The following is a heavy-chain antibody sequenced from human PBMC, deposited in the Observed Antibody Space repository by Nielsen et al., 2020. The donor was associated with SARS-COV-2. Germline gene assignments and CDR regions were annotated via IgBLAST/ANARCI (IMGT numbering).Heavy chain of an antibody. Sequence: WIRQPPGKGLEWVSYISSSSSYTNYADSVKGRFTISRDNAKNSLYLQMNSLRAEDTAVYYCARALNRYCSSTSCYAAVPHYYYGMDVWGQGTTVTVSS. D-gene: IGHD2-2*01. J-gene: IGHJ6*02. V-gene: IGHV3-11*06. CDR2: ISSSSSYT. CDR3: ARALNRYCSSTSCYAAVPHYYYGMDV.